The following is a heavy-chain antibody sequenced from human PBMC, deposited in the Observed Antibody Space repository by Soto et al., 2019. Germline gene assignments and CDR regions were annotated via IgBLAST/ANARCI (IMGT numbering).Heavy chain of an antibody. CDR2: INAGNGNT. D-gene: IGHD3-10*01. CDR3: ARSFGGRRPFDY. CDR1: GYTFTSYA. V-gene: IGHV1-3*01. J-gene: IGHJ4*02. Sequence: QVQLVQSGAEVKKPGASVKVSCKASGYTFTSYAMHWVRQAPGQRLEWMGWINAGNGNTKYSQKFQGRVTITRDTSASTAYMELSSLRSEDTAVYYCARSFGGRRPFDYWGQGTLVTVSS.